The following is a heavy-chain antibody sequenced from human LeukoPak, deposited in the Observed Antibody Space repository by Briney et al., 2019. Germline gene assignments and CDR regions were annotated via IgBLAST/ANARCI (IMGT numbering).Heavy chain of an antibody. CDR2: IGGRGDGI. V-gene: IGHV3-48*01. CDR3: AREIPGRIAADC. Sequence: GGSLRLSCAASGFTFSDYSMNWVRQAPGKGLEWISYIGGRGDGISYADSVKGRFIVSRDNAKNSLSLQMNRLRGEDMAIYFCAREIPGRIAADCWGQGTLVTVSS. CDR1: GFTFSDYS. D-gene: IGHD2-15*01. J-gene: IGHJ4*02.